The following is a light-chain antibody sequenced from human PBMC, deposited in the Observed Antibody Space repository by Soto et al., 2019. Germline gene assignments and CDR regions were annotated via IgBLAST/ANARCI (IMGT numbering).Light chain of an antibody. CDR3: QQSYSPLSYT. V-gene: IGKV1-39*01. Sequence: DIQMTQSPSSLSASVGDRVTITCRASQSVGNYLNWYQQKPGQAPNLVIYAATSLQSGVPTRFSGSGSGTDFTLTISSLQPEDVATYYCQQSYSPLSYTFGQGTKLEIK. J-gene: IGKJ2*01. CDR2: AAT. CDR1: QSVGNY.